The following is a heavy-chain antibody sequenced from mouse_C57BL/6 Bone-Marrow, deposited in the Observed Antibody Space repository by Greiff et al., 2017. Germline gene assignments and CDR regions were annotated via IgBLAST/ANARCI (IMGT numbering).Heavy chain of an antibody. J-gene: IGHJ2*01. CDR3: SRSPLLLRY. Sequence: VMLVESGAELARPGASVKLSRKASGYTFTSYGISWVKQRTGQGLEWIGEIYPRSGNTYYNEKFKGKATLTEDKSSSTAYMELRSLTSEDSAVYFCSRSPLLLRYWGQGTTLTVSS. CDR2: IYPRSGNT. V-gene: IGHV1-81*01. D-gene: IGHD1-1*01. CDR1: GYTFTSYG.